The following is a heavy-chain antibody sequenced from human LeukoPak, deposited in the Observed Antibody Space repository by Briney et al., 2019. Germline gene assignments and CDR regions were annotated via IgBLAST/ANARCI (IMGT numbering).Heavy chain of an antibody. CDR1: GYTFTGYY. V-gene: IGHV1-2*02. D-gene: IGHD2-15*01. CDR2: INPNSGGT. Sequence: ASVKVSCKASGYTFTGYYMHWVRQAPGQGLEWMGWINPNSGGTNYAQKFQGRVTMTRDTSISTAYMELSRLRSDDTAVYYCARVNCSGGSCYHYYFDYWGQGTLVTVSS. CDR3: ARVNCSGGSCYHYYFDY. J-gene: IGHJ4*02.